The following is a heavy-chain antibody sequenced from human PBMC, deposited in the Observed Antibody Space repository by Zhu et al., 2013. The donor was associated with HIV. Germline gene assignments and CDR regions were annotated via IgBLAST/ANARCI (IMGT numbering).Heavy chain of an antibody. J-gene: IGHJ4*02. V-gene: IGHV1-69*01. CDR1: GGTFTHYA. D-gene: IGHD3-22*01. Sequence: QVRLMQSGPEVKRPGSSVRVSCTASGGTFTHYAVNWVRQAPGQGFEWLGGVIPFFRVNNYAQKFKGRLSLSADESTSTDYMDLTGLTSEDTAVYYCARRYYYESGSYLGLFDYVGPGNPGHRLL. CDR3: ARRYYYESGSYLGLFDY. CDR2: VIPFFRVN.